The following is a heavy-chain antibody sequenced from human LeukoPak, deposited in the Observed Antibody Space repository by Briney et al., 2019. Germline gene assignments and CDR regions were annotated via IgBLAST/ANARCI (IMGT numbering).Heavy chain of an antibody. Sequence: PGGSLRLSCAASGFTFSSYGMHWVRQAPGKGLEWVAFIRYDGSNKYYADSVKGRFTISRDNSKNTLFLQMNSLRVEDTAIYYCAKSTRDGYNLWFDYWGQGTLVTVSS. D-gene: IGHD5-24*01. J-gene: IGHJ4*02. CDR2: IRYDGSNK. CDR1: GFTFSSYG. V-gene: IGHV3-30*02. CDR3: AKSTRDGYNLWFDY.